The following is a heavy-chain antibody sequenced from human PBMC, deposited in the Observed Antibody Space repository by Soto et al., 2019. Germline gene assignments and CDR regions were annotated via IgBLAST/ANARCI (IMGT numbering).Heavy chain of an antibody. CDR3: ARDLLELRIRGTFYYYGMDV. V-gene: IGHV4-61*01. CDR2: IYYSGST. J-gene: IGHJ6*02. CDR1: GGSVSSGSYY. Sequence: QVQLQESGPGLVKPSETLSLTCTVSGGSVSSGSYYWSWIWQPPGKGLEWIGYIYYSGSTNYNPSLKSRVTISVDTSKNQFSLKLSSVTAADTAVYYCARDLLELRIRGTFYYYGMDVWGQGTTVTVSS. D-gene: IGHD1-7*01.